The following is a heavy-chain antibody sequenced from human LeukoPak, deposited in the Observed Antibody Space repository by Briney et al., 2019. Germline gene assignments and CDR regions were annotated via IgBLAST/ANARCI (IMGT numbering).Heavy chain of an antibody. CDR3: ARRTSHDYGDYWAFDI. V-gene: IGHV4-39*01. CDR1: GGSISSSSYY. J-gene: IGHJ3*02. D-gene: IGHD4-17*01. Sequence: SETMSLTCTVAGGSISSSSYYWGWIRQPPGKGLEWIGSIYYSGSTYYNPSLQSRVTISVDTSKNPFSLNLSSVTAADTAVYYCARRTSHDYGDYWAFDIWGQGTMVTVSS. CDR2: IYYSGST.